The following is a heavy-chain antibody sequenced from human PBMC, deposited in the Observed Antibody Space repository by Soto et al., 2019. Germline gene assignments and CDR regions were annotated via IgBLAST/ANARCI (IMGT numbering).Heavy chain of an antibody. CDR3: ARDLGDYDSPGYFDS. CDR1: GFTFSSSS. D-gene: IGHD3-22*01. V-gene: IGHV3-48*01. J-gene: IGHJ4*02. Sequence: LRLSCEASGFTFSSSSMNWVRQAPGKGLEWVSYIGGVGSARYYADSVKGRFTISRDNAKNSVYLQMNSLRVEDTAVYYCARDLGDYDSPGYFDSWGQGTVVTVSS. CDR2: IGGVGSAR.